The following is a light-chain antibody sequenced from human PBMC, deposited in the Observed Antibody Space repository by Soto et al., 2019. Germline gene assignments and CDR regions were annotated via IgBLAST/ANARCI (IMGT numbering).Light chain of an antibody. V-gene: IGLV2-14*01. CDR2: EVS. CDR3: SSYTSSSTLV. CDR1: SSDVGGYNY. J-gene: IGLJ1*01. Sequence: QSVLTQPGSVSGSPGQSITIYCTGTSSDVGGYNYVSWYQQHPGKAPKLMIYEVSNRPSGVSNRFSGSKSGNTASLTISGLQAEDEADYYCSSYTSSSTLVFGTGTKLTVL.